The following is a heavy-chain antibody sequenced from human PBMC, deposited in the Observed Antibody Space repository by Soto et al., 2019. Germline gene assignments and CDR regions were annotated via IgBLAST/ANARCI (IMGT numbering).Heavy chain of an antibody. D-gene: IGHD6-13*01. J-gene: IGHJ4*02. V-gene: IGHV1-69*02. CDR1: GGTFSSYT. CDR3: ARPHPSAAAGTFDY. Sequence: QVQLVQSGAEVKKPGSSVKVSCKASGGTFSSYTISWVRQAPGQGLEWMGRIIPILGIANYAQKFQGRVTITADKSTSTDYMELSSLRSEDTAVYYCARPHPSAAAGTFDYWGQGTLVTVSS. CDR2: IIPILGIA.